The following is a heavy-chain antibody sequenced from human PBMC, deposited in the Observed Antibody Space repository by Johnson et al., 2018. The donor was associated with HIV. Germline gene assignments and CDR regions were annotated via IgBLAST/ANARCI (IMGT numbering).Heavy chain of an antibody. D-gene: IGHD4-23*01. CDR1: GFTFSDYY. CDR3: ARTVVGSSYDAFDI. J-gene: IGHJ3*02. CDR2: ISSSGTTI. V-gene: IGHV3-11*04. Sequence: QVQLVESGGDLVQPGGSLRLSCAASGFTFSDYYMTWIRQAPGKGLEWVSYISSSGTTIYYADSVKGRFTISRDNAKNSLYLQMNSLRPEDTAVYYCARTVVGSSYDAFDIWGQGTMVTVSS.